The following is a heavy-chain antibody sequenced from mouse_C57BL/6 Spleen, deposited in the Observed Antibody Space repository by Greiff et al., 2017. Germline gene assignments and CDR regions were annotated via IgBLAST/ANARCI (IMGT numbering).Heavy chain of an antibody. CDR2: INYDGSST. CDR1: GFTFSDYY. CDR3: ARVGYSNSGMDY. D-gene: IGHD2-5*01. J-gene: IGHJ4*01. V-gene: IGHV5-16*01. Sequence: EVQLVESEGGLVQPGSSMKLSCTASGFTFSDYYMAWVRQVPEKGLEWVANINYDGSSTYYLDSLKSRFIISRDNAKNILYLKMSSLKSEDTATYYCARVGYSNSGMDYWCQGTSVTVSS.